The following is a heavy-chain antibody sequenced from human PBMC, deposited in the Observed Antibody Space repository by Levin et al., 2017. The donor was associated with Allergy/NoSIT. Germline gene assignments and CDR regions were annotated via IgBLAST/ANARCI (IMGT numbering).Heavy chain of an antibody. CDR3: ARGLKILTTGSLYHNAMDA. CDR2: ISRRSSYI. CDR1: TFLFSDYT. V-gene: IGHV3-21*06. Sequence: GGSLRLSCAASTFLFSDYTMNWVCQAPGKGLEWVASISRRSSYIYYADSVKGRFTISRDNAKNSVSLQMNSLRAEDTAIYYCARGLKILTTGSLYHNAMDAWGQGTTVSVSS. J-gene: IGHJ6*02. D-gene: IGHD3-9*01.